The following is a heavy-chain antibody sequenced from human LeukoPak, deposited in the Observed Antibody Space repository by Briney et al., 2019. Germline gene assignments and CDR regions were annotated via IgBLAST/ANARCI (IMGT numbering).Heavy chain of an antibody. CDR2: ISGTGGST. Sequence: GGSLRLSCAASGFTFNNYAMSWVRQAPGKGLEWVSSISGTGGSTYYANSVKGRFTISRDNSKNALSLQINSLRAEDTALYYCARARNDYDSNGFSFLDYWGQGTLVTVSS. CDR3: ARARNDYDSNGFSFLDY. D-gene: IGHD3-22*01. J-gene: IGHJ4*02. CDR1: GFTFNNYA. V-gene: IGHV3-23*01.